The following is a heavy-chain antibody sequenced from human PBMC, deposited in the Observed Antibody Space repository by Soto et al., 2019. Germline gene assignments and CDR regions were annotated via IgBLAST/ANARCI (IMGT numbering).Heavy chain of an antibody. V-gene: IGHV3-48*03. CDR2: ISGSGSTI. CDR1: GFRFSDYK. CDR3: ARDSGCSSTSCYGPPWFDP. Sequence: PGGSLRLSCAASGFRFSDYKMIWVRQAPGKGLEWVSYISGSGSTIYYADSVKGRFTISRDNARNSLYLQMNSLRAEDTAVYYCARDSGCSSTSCYGPPWFDPWGQGTLVTVSS. J-gene: IGHJ5*02. D-gene: IGHD2-2*01.